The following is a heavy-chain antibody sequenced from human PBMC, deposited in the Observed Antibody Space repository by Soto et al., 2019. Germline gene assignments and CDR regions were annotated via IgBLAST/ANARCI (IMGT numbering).Heavy chain of an antibody. CDR1: GGTFSSYA. D-gene: IGHD5-18*01. CDR3: ARAGYSYFQYYFDY. J-gene: IGHJ4*02. V-gene: IGHV1-69*06. CDR2: LSPIFGTT. Sequence: QVQLVQSGAEVKKPGSSVKVSCKASGGTFSSYAISWVRPAPGQGLEWMGGLSPIFGTTNHAQQFQGRVKIAAEKATSTAYMELGRLRCEDTAVYDCARAGYSYFQYYFDYRGQGTLVTVSS.